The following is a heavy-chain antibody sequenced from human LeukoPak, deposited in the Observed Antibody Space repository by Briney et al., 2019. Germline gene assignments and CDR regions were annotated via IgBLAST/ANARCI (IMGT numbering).Heavy chain of an antibody. V-gene: IGHV4-59*08. CDR1: GGSISSYY. Sequence: PSETLSLTCTVSGGSISSYYWNWIRQPPGKGLERIGYIYYGGSTKYNDSLKSRVSISVDTSKNQFYLKLRSVTAADTAIYYCARQVGESDAFDIWGQGTMVTVS. J-gene: IGHJ3*02. CDR2: IYYGGST. CDR3: ARQVGESDAFDI.